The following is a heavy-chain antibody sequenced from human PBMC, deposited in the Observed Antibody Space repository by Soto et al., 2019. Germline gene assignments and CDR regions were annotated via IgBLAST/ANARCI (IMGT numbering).Heavy chain of an antibody. CDR1: GFTFSRHA. CDR3: AKIDYGDYLIDY. D-gene: IGHD4-17*01. J-gene: IGHJ4*02. CDR2: LSDSGGSI. V-gene: IGHV3-23*01. Sequence: GSLRLSCTASGFTFSRHAMTWVRQAPGKGLEWVSGLSDSGGSIYYADSVKGRFTISRDNSMNTLYLQMNTLRAEDTAIYYCAKIDYGDYLIDYWGQGTLVTGLL.